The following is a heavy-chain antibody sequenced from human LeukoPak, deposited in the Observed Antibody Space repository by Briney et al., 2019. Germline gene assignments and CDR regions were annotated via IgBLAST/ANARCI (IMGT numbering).Heavy chain of an antibody. D-gene: IGHD3-22*01. J-gene: IGHJ6*03. Sequence: RGASVKVSCKASGYTFTGYYMHWVRQAPGQGLEWMGWINPNSGGTNYAQKFQGRVTMTRDTSISTAYMELSRLRSDDTAVYYCARYYYDSSVAYYMDVWGKGTTVTVSS. CDR2: INPNSGGT. CDR3: ARYYYDSSVAYYMDV. V-gene: IGHV1-2*02. CDR1: GYTFTGYY.